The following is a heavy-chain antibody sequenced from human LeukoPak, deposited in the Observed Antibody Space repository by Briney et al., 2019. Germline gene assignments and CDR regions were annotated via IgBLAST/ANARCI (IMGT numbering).Heavy chain of an antibody. D-gene: IGHD2-15*01. CDR3: ARRSVVVVAEVDY. Sequence: SETLSLTCTVSGGSISSSSYYWGWIRQPPGKGLEWIGSIYHSGSTYYNPSLKSRVTISVDTSKNQFSLKLSSVTAADTAVYYCARRSVVVVAEVDYWGQGTLVTVSS. J-gene: IGHJ4*02. CDR1: GGSISSSSYY. CDR2: IYHSGST. V-gene: IGHV4-39*07.